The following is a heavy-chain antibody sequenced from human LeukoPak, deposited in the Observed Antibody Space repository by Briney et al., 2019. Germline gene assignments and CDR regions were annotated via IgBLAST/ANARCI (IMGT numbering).Heavy chain of an antibody. CDR2: IYYSGST. D-gene: IGHD3-10*01. V-gene: IGHV4-39*01. CDR3: ARRPNVLLWFGAEYYFDY. J-gene: IGHJ4*02. CDR1: GGSISSSSYY. Sequence: PSETLSLTCTVSGGSISSSSYYWGWIRQPPWKGLEWIGSIYYSGSTYYNPSLKSRVTISVDTSKNQFSLKLSSVTAADTAVYYCARRPNVLLWFGAEYYFDYWGQGTLVTVSS.